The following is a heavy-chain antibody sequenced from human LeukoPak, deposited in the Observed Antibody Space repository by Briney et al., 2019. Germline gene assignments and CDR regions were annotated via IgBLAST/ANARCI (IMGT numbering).Heavy chain of an antibody. Sequence: PSETLSLTCTVSGESISGFYWNWIRQPPGKGLEWIGYIYYSGSTNYNPSLKSRVTISVDTSKNQFSLKLSSVTAADTAVYYCARMGDYSNYDFDYWGQGTLVTVSS. J-gene: IGHJ4*02. CDR2: IYYSGST. D-gene: IGHD4-11*01. CDR3: ARMGDYSNYDFDY. V-gene: IGHV4-59*01. CDR1: GESISGFY.